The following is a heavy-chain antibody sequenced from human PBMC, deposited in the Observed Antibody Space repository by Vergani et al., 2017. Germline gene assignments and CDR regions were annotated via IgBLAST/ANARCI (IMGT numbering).Heavy chain of an antibody. CDR1: GYTFSNYY. CDR3: ARGDYGILTGYRY. Sequence: QVQVVQSGAEVKKSGASVKVSCKTSGYTFSNYYMHWVRQAPGQGLEWMGIINPSGGHTIYAQKFQGRVTMTRDTSTSTVYIELSILRSGDTAIYYCARGDYGILTGYRYWGQGTLVTVSA. CDR2: INPSGGHT. V-gene: IGHV1-46*03. J-gene: IGHJ4*02. D-gene: IGHD3-9*01.